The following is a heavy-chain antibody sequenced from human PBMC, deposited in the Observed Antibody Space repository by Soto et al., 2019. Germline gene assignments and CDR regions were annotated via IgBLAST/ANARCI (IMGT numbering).Heavy chain of an antibody. J-gene: IGHJ4*02. CDR3: AHRRELRFLEWIEYYFDY. V-gene: IGHV2-5*02. Sequence: QITLKESGPTLVKPTQTLTLTCTFSGFSLSTSGVGVGWIRQPPGKALEWLALIYWDDDKRYSPSLKSRLTITKDTSKNQVVLTMTNMDPVDTATYCCAHRRELRFLEWIEYYFDYWGQGTLVTVSS. D-gene: IGHD3-3*01. CDR1: GFSLSTSGVG. CDR2: IYWDDDK.